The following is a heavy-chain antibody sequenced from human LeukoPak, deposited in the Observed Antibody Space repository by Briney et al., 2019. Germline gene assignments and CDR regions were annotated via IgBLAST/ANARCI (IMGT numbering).Heavy chain of an antibody. CDR2: IYTSGST. J-gene: IGHJ6*04. CDR1: GGSISSGSYY. CDR3: ARVGKDPDV. V-gene: IGHV4-61*02. Sequence: KPSETLSLTCTVSGGSISSGSYYWSWIRQPAGKGLEWIGRIYTSGSTNYNPSLESRVTISVDTSKNQFSLKLSSVTAADTAVYYCARVGKDPDVWGKGTTVTVSS.